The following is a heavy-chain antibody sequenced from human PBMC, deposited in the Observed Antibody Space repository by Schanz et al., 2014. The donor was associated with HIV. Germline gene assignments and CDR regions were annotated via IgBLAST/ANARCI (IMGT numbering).Heavy chain of an antibody. D-gene: IGHD2-15*01. CDR1: GFIFRDYA. CDR2: ISYDRRHQ. J-gene: IGHJ4*02. Sequence: QVQLVESGGGVVQPGRSLRLSCAGSGFIFRDYALHWVRQAPGKGLEWVAVISYDRRHQYYADSVKGRFTISRDNSKKTLYLQMNSLRAGDTAVYYCARDLCGKDDYWGQGTLVTVSS. CDR3: ARDLCGKDDY. V-gene: IGHV3-30*04.